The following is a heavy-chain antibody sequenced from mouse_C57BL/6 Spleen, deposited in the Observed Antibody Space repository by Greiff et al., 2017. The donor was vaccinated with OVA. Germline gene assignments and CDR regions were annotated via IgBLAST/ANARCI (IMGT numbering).Heavy chain of an antibody. CDR1: GFTFTDYY. CDR3: ARDSWFAY. CDR2: IRNKANGYTT. Sequence: VQLKESGGGLVQPGGSLSLSCAASGFTFTDYYMSWVRQPPGKALEWLGFIRNKANGYTTEYSASVKGRFTISRDNSQSILYLQMNAPRAEDSATYYCARDSWFAYWGQGTLVTVSA. J-gene: IGHJ3*01. V-gene: IGHV7-3*01.